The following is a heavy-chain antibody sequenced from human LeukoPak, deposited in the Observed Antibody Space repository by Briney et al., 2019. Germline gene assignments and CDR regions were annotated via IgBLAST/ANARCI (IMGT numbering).Heavy chain of an antibody. D-gene: IGHD5-12*01. CDR1: GFTVSSNY. J-gene: IGHJ4*02. CDR2: ITSGGNT. Sequence: GGSLRLSCAASGFTVSSNYMNWVRQAPGKGLEWVSVITSGGNTYYADSVKGRFTTSRDDSKNTLYVQMNSLRAEDTAIYYCARGRGYRDYDRPLDYWGQGTLVTVSS. V-gene: IGHV3-53*01. CDR3: ARGRGYRDYDRPLDY.